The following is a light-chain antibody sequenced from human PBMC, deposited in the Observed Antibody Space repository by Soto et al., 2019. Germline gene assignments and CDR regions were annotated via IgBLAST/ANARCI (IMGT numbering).Light chain of an antibody. Sequence: DIQMTQSPSTLSASVGDRVTITCRASQSVSSWLAWYQQKPGKAPKVLIYDAYSLESGVPSRFSGSGSGTEFTRTITSLQPDDFATYYCQQYKSYSTFGQGTKVAIK. CDR3: QQYKSYST. CDR1: QSVSSW. V-gene: IGKV1-5*01. J-gene: IGKJ1*01. CDR2: DAY.